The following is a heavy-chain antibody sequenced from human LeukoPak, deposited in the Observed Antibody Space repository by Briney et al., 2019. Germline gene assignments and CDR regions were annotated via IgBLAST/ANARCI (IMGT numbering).Heavy chain of an antibody. J-gene: IGHJ3*02. CDR3: ARGNIMITFGGVIADAFDI. D-gene: IGHD3-16*02. CDR1: GYTFTSYG. CDR2: ISAYNGNT. V-gene: IGHV1-18*01. Sequence: ASVKVSCKASGYTFTSYGISWVRPAPGQGLEWMGWISAYNGNTNYAQKLQGRVTMTTDTSTSTAYVELRSLRSDDTAVYYCARGNIMITFGGVIADAFDIWGQGTMVTVSS.